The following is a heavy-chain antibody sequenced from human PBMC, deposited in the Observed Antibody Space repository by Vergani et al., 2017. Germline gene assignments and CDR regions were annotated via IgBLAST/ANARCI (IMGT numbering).Heavy chain of an antibody. CDR2: ISAYNGNT. CDR1: GYTFTSYG. J-gene: IGHJ6*03. CDR3: ARGGPAAAYYYYYYMDV. V-gene: IGHV1-18*04. Sequence: QVQLVQSGAEVKKPGASVKVSCKASGYTFTSYGISWVRQAPGQGLEWMGWISAYNGNTNYAQKFQGRVTMTRDTSISTAYMELSRLRSDDTAVYYCARGGPAAAYYYYYYMDVWGKGNPGHRLL. D-gene: IGHD2-2*01.